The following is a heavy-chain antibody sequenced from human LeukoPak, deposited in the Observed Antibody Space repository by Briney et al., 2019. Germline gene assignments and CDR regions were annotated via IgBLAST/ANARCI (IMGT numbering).Heavy chain of an antibody. Sequence: SQTLSLTCTVSGGSISSGSYYWSWIRQPAGKGLEWIGRIYTSGSTNYNPSLKSRVTISVDTSKNQFSLKLSSVTAADTAVYYCARGRITIFGVADGFDPWGQGTLVTVSS. V-gene: IGHV4-61*02. CDR2: IYTSGST. CDR3: ARGRITIFGVADGFDP. CDR1: GGSISSGSYY. J-gene: IGHJ5*02. D-gene: IGHD3-3*01.